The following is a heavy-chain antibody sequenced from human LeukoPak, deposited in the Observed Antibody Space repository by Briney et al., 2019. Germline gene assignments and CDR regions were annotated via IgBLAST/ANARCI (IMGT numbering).Heavy chain of an antibody. Sequence: GGSLRLSCAASGFTFSSYWMSWVRQAPGKGLEWVANIKQDGSEKYYVDSVKGRFTISRDNAKNSLYLQMNSLRAEDTAVYYCARDHYGASIAPSSFDYWGQGTLVTVSS. CDR1: GFTFSSYW. CDR2: IKQDGSEK. CDR3: ARDHYGASIAPSSFDY. J-gene: IGHJ4*02. V-gene: IGHV3-7*01. D-gene: IGHD1-26*01.